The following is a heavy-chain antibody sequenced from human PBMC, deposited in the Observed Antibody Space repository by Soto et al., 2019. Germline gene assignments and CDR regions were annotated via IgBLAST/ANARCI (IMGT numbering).Heavy chain of an antibody. Sequence: SETLSLTCTVSGYSISSGYYWGWIRQPPGKGLEWIGSIYHSGSTYYNPSLKSRVTISVDTSKNQFSLKLSSVTAADTAVYYCARDNPEDSNYFDYWGQGTLVTVSS. CDR1: GYSISSGYY. CDR2: IYHSGST. CDR3: ARDNPEDSNYFDY. D-gene: IGHD4-4*01. J-gene: IGHJ4*02. V-gene: IGHV4-38-2*02.